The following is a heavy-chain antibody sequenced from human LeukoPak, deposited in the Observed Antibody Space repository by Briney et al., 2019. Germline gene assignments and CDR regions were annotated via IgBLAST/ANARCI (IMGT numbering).Heavy chain of an antibody. Sequence: GRTLRLPCAASGYTYSLYWMRWVRQARGKGLEWVTNIKSEGREKQYVESVEGRFSISRDNTKNSLILQISGLRGEDSAVYDSAREPSQLWIDNWGQGTRVIVSS. V-gene: IGHV3-7*01. CDR3: AREPSQLWIDN. J-gene: IGHJ4*02. CDR2: IKSEGREK. CDR1: GYTYSLYW. D-gene: IGHD5-18*01.